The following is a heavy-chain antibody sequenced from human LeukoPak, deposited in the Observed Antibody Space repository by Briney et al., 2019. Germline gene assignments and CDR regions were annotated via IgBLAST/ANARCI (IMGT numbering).Heavy chain of an antibody. J-gene: IGHJ4*02. CDR3: ARDLPFDY. CDR2: IYSGGST. Sequence: GGSLRLSCAASGFTFSNYAMSWVRQAPGKGLEWVSVIYSGGSTYYADSVKGRFTISRDNSKNTLYLQMNSLRAEDTAVYYCARDLPFDYWGQGTLVTVSS. CDR1: GFTFSNYA. V-gene: IGHV3-66*01.